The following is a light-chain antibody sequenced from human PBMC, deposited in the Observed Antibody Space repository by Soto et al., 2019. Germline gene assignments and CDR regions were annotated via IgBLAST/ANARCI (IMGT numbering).Light chain of an antibody. CDR3: QQYYIYSFT. CDR2: EAS. J-gene: IGKJ4*01. Sequence: DIQMTQSPSTLSASVGDRVTITCRASQSIGRRLAWYQQKPGQAPKIVMYEASNLQTGVPSRFSGSGSGTEFTLTISSLQPDDFASDYCQQYYIYSFTFGGGTKVEIK. CDR1: QSIGRR. V-gene: IGKV1-5*03.